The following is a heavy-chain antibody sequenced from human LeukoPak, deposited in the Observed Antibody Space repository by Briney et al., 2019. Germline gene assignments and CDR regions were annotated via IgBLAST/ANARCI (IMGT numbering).Heavy chain of an antibody. Sequence: ASVKVSCKASGYTFTSYGISWMRQAPGQGLEWMGWISAYNGNTNYAQKLQGRVTMTTDTSTSTAYMELRSLRSDDTAVYYCASISYGDYSFDYWGQGTLVIVSS. CDR2: ISAYNGNT. CDR1: GYTFTSYG. CDR3: ASISYGDYSFDY. V-gene: IGHV1-18*01. J-gene: IGHJ4*02. D-gene: IGHD4-17*01.